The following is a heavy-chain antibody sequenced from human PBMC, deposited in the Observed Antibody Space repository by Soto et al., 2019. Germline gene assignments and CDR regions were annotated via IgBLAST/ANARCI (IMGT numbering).Heavy chain of an antibody. CDR2: IYDSGST. V-gene: IGHV4-39*01. CDR1: GGSIGSSDYY. J-gene: IGHJ4*02. D-gene: IGHD2-15*01. CDR3: VGGYPWVGFDY. Sequence: QLQLQESGPGLVKPSETLSLTCTVSGGSIGSSDYYWGWIRQPPGKGLEWIGNIYDSGSTSYNPSLEGRVTIAGDTSMNPFSLRGGSVTAADAAMYICVGGYPWVGFDYWGQGTLVTVSS.